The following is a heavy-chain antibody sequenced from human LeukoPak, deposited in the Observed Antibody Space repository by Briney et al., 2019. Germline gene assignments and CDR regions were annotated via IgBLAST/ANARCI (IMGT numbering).Heavy chain of an antibody. V-gene: IGHV4-61*01. CDR1: GGSVSSSSYY. Sequence: PSETLSLTCTVSGGSVSSSSYYWSWIRQPPGKGLEWIGYIYYSGSTNHNPSLKSRVTISIDTSKNQFSLKLSSVTAADTDVYYCARNSGGLVPRQYYFDNWGQGTLVTVSS. J-gene: IGHJ4*02. CDR2: IYYSGST. D-gene: IGHD3-10*01. CDR3: ARNSGGLVPRQYYFDN.